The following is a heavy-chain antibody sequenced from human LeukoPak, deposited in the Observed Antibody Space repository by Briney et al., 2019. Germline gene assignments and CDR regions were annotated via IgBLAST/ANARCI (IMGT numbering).Heavy chain of an antibody. CDR3: ARGSNYDSYYYFMDV. J-gene: IGHJ6*03. CDR2: ISSVSSYI. V-gene: IGHV3-21*01. Sequence: PGGSLRLSCAASGFTFRRYSMNWVRQAPGKGLEWVSSISSVSSYIYYADSVKGRFTISRDNTEDSLYLQMNSLRAEDTAVYYSARGSNYDSYYYFMDVWGKGTTVTVSS. CDR1: GFTFRRYS. D-gene: IGHD4-11*01.